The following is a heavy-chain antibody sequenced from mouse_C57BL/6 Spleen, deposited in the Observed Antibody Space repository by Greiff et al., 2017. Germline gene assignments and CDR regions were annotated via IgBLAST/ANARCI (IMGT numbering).Heavy chain of an antibody. CDR3: ARDYGSIPWFAY. Sequence: VQLVESGAELVKPGASVKISCKASGYAFSSYWMNWVKQRPGQGLEWIGQIYPGDGDTNYNGKFKGKATLTADKSSSTAYMQLSSLTSDDSAVYFCARDYGSIPWFAYWGQGTLVTVSA. CDR1: GYAFSSYW. D-gene: IGHD1-1*01. J-gene: IGHJ3*01. V-gene: IGHV1-80*01. CDR2: IYPGDGDT.